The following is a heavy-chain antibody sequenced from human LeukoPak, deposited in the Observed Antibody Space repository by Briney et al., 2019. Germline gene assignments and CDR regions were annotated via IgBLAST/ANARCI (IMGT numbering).Heavy chain of an antibody. D-gene: IGHD3-22*01. V-gene: IGHV3-23*01. CDR2: ISGSGDST. CDR1: GFTFSSYA. Sequence: GGSLRLSCAASGFTFSSYAMNWVRQAPGKGLEWVSAISGSGDSTYYADSVKGRFTISRDNSKNTLYLQMNSLRAEDTAVYYCAKMKTYYYDSSGYYRDAFDIWGQGTMVTVS. CDR3: AKMKTYYYDSSGYYRDAFDI. J-gene: IGHJ3*02.